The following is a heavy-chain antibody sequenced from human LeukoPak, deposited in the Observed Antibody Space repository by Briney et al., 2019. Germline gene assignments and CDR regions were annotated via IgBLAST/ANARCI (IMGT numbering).Heavy chain of an antibody. J-gene: IGHJ4*02. CDR3: ARYLIGLDQYYFDY. D-gene: IGHD6-19*01. Sequence: SETLSLTCTVSGGSISSYYWSWIRQPAGKGLEWIGRIYTSGSTNYNPSLKSRVTMSVDTSKNQFSLKLSSVTAADTAVYYCARYLIGLDQYYFDYWGQGTLVTVSS. V-gene: IGHV4-4*07. CDR2: IYTSGST. CDR1: GGSISSYY.